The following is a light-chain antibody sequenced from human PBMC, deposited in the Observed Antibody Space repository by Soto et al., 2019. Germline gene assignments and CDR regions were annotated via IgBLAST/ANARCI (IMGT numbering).Light chain of an antibody. CDR1: QNIRTY. J-gene: IGKJ2*01. Sequence: EIQMTQSPYSLSASVGDSVTITCRASQNIRTYLNWYQQKPGRAPKLLIHSASALPSGVPSRFSGSGSGTEFTLTMSGLQPEDFATYYCQQGHSTPYTFGQGTKVDIK. CDR3: QQGHSTPYT. CDR2: SAS. V-gene: IGKV1-39*01.